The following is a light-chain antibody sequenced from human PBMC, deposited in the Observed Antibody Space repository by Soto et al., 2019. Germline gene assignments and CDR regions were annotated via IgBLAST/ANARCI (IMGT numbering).Light chain of an antibody. V-gene: IGLV2-23*02. Sequence: QSVLTQPSSLSASPGQSITISCTGTSSDVGSYNLVSWYQQHPGKAPKLMIYEVSKRPSGVSNRFSGSKSGNTASLTISGLQAEDEADYYCCSYAGSSTYVFGTGTKVTVL. CDR1: SSDVGSYNL. CDR3: CSYAGSSTYV. J-gene: IGLJ1*01. CDR2: EVS.